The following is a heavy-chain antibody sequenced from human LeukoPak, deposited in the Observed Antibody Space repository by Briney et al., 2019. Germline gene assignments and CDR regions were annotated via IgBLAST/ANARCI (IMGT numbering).Heavy chain of an antibody. V-gene: IGHV4-59*12. J-gene: IGHJ4*02. D-gene: IGHD3-10*01. CDR3: ARPLKDYGSGSYYGPFDY. CDR1: GGSISSYY. CDR2: IYYSGST. Sequence: SETLSLTCTVSGGSISSYYWSWIRQPPGKGLEWIGYIYYSGSTNYNPSLKSRVTISVDTSKNQFSLKLSSVTAADTAVYYCARPLKDYGSGSYYGPFDYWGQGTLVTVSS.